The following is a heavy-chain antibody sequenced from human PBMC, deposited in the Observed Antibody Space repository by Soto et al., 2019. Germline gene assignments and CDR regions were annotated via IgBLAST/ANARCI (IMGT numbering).Heavy chain of an antibody. CDR3: ARDLSVATVNTWFDP. V-gene: IGHV1-18*01. J-gene: IGHJ5*02. CDR1: GYTFTSYG. D-gene: IGHD4-17*01. Sequence: ASVKVSCKASGYTFTSYGISWVRQAPGQGLEWMGWISAYNGNTNYAQKLQGRVTMTTDTSTSTAYMELRSLRSDDTAVYYCARDLSVATVNTWFDPWGQGTLVTVPS. CDR2: ISAYNGNT.